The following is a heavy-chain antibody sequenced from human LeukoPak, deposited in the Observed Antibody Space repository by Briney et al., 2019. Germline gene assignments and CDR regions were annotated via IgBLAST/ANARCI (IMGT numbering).Heavy chain of an antibody. D-gene: IGHD2-2*01. CDR3: ARSPTSWYFDY. Sequence: GESLRLSCAASGFTFSGSGMHWVRQAPGKGLEWMAFIRYHGSDKYYADSVKGRFTISRDNSKNTLYLQMNSLRPGDTSVYFCARSPTSWYFDYWGQGTLVTVSS. CDR2: IRYHGSDK. V-gene: IGHV3-30*02. CDR1: GFTFSGSG. J-gene: IGHJ4*02.